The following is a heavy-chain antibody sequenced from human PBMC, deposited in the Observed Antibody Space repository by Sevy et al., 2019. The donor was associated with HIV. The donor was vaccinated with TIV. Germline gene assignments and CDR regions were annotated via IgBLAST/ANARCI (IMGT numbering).Heavy chain of an antibody. CDR3: AKGQQLITQSGSYFYYGMNV. CDR2: ISWNGADI. J-gene: IGHJ6*02. CDR1: NLTFEDYA. V-gene: IGHV3-9*01. Sequence: GGSLRLSCAASNLTFEDYAMHWVRRAPGKGLEWVSGISWNGADIGFAASVKGRSTISRDNAKSSVYLKINGLTPEDTGVYYCAKGQQLITQSGSYFYYGMNVWGQGTTVTVSS. D-gene: IGHD6-13*01.